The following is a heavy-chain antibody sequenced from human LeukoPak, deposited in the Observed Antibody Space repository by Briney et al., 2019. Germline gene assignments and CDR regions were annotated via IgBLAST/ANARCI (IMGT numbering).Heavy chain of an antibody. Sequence: PSETLSLTCTVSGYSISSGYYWGWIRQPPGKGLEWIGSIYHSGSTYHNPSLKSRVAISVDTSKNHFSLKLSSVTAADTAVYYCARGSGDSSGYFGLGAFDIWGRGTMVTVSS. D-gene: IGHD3-22*01. CDR2: IYHSGST. J-gene: IGHJ3*02. V-gene: IGHV4-38-2*02. CDR3: ARGSGDSSGYFGLGAFDI. CDR1: GYSISSGYY.